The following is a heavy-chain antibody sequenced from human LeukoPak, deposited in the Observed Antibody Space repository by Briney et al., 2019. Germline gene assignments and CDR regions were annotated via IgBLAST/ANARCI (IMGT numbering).Heavy chain of an antibody. Sequence: PSETLSLTCAVYGGSFSGYYWSWIRQPPGKGLEWIGEINHSGSTNYNPSLKSRVTISVDTSKNQFSLKPSSVTAADTAVYYCARDSYYFDYWGQGTLVTVSS. D-gene: IGHD2-15*01. CDR1: GGSFSGYY. CDR3: ARDSYYFDY. V-gene: IGHV4-34*01. CDR2: INHSGST. J-gene: IGHJ4*02.